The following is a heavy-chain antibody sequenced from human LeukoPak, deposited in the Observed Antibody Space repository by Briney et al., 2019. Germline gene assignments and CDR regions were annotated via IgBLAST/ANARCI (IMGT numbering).Heavy chain of an antibody. J-gene: IGHJ4*02. CDR1: GRTFSSYA. CDR3: AREGTYYDSSGYYDY. Sequence: SVKVSCKASGRTFSSYAISWVRQAPGQGLEWMGGIIPIFGTANYAQKFQGRVTITADESTSTAYMELRSLRSDDTAVYYCAREGTYYDSSGYYDYWGQGTLVTVSS. V-gene: IGHV1-69*13. D-gene: IGHD3-22*01. CDR2: IIPIFGTA.